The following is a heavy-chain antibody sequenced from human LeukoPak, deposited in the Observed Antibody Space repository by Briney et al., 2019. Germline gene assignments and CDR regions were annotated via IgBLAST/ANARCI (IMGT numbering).Heavy chain of an antibody. D-gene: IGHD3-10*01. CDR3: AKDLWFGEFLHY. CDR2: ISDDGSKE. Sequence: GGSLRLSCAASGFTFSYYGMHWVRQAPGKGLEWVAAISDDGSKEYYADSVKGRFTISRDNSKNTLYLQMNSLRAEDTAVYYCAKDLWFGEFLHYWGQGTLVTVPS. CDR1: GFTFSYYG. V-gene: IGHV3-30*18. J-gene: IGHJ4*02.